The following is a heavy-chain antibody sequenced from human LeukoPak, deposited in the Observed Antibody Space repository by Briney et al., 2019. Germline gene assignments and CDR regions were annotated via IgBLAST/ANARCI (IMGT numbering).Heavy chain of an antibody. V-gene: IGHV3-23*01. CDR3: AKPAVVRGVPRYYYYYMDV. D-gene: IGHD3-10*01. CDR1: GFTFSNYA. J-gene: IGHJ6*03. Sequence: GGSLRLSCAASGFTFSNYAMSWVRQAPGKGLEWVSGFDGSGDGTYYVDSVKGRFTISRDNSKNTLYLQMNSLRAEDTAVYYCAKPAVVRGVPRYYYYYMDVWGKGTTVTVSS. CDR2: FDGSGDGT.